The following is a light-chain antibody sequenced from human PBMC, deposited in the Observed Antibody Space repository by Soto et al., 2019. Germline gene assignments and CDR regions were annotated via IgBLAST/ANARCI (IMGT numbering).Light chain of an antibody. CDR2: GAS. V-gene: IGKV3-20*01. CDR3: QQYGSSPTT. CDR1: QSVSSSY. J-gene: IGKJ1*01. Sequence: EIVLPQSPGTLSLSPGERATLSCRASQSVSSSYLAWYQQKPGQAPRLLIYGASSRATGIPDRFSGSGSGTDFTLTISRLEPEDFAVYFCQQYGSSPTTFGQGTRWIS.